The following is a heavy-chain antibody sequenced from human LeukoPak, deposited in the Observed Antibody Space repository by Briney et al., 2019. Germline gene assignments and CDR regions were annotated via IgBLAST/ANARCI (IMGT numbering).Heavy chain of an antibody. Sequence: PGRSLRLSCGAYGFIFSSYEMNWVRQAPGEGLESVSYISGSGATTYYADSVKGRFTISRHNPKNSLSLQMNSLRAEDTAVYYCARAKMATGGGIFDYWGQGALVTVSS. CDR2: ISGSGATT. CDR1: GFIFSSYE. D-gene: IGHD5-24*01. J-gene: IGHJ4*02. V-gene: IGHV3-48*03. CDR3: ARAKMATGGGIFDY.